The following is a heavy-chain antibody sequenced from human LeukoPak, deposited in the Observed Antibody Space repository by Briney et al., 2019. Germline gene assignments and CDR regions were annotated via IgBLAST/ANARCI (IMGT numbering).Heavy chain of an antibody. V-gene: IGHV5-51*01. J-gene: IGHJ3*01. Sequence: GESLKITCKGFGCNYTSHWLGWVRQMPGTGLEWMVIIYPGDSDSRQSLSLRGQVTISVDKSINTAYLQCNSLKASDTAMYYCARGHHVVVATATWASDAFDLWGQGTMVTVSS. D-gene: IGHD2-21*02. CDR1: GCNYTSHW. CDR3: ARGHHVVVATATWASDAFDL. CDR2: IYPGDSDS.